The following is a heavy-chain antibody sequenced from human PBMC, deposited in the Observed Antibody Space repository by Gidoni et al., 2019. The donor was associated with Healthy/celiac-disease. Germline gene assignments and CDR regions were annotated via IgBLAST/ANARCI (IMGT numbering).Heavy chain of an antibody. CDR2: ISSSGSTI. D-gene: IGHD2-2*01. Sequence: ESGGGLVQPGGSLRLSCAASGFTFSSYEMNWVRQAPGKGLEWVSYISSSGSTIYYADSVKGRFTISRDNAKNSLYLQMNSLRAEDTAVYYCARVSEVPAAPFDYWGQGTLVTVSS. CDR1: GFTFSSYE. CDR3: ARVSEVPAAPFDY. V-gene: IGHV3-48*03. J-gene: IGHJ4*02.